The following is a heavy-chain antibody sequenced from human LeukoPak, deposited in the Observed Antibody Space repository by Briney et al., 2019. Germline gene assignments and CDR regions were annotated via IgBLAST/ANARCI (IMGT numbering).Heavy chain of an antibody. V-gene: IGHV3-74*01. J-gene: IGHJ4*02. Sequence: DSVKGRFTISRDNAKNTLYLQMNSLRAEDTAVYYCARGVQDFDYWGQGTLVTVSS. CDR3: ARGVQDFDY.